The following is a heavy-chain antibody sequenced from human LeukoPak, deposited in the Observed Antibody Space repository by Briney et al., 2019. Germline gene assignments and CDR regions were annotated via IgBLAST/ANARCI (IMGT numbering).Heavy chain of an antibody. CDR1: GYTFTGYY. V-gene: IGHV1-2*02. CDR2: INPNSGGT. J-gene: IGHJ4*02. CDR3: ARGGEYSYGLEYFDY. Sequence: ASVKVSCKASGYTFTGYYMHWVRQAPGQGLEWMGWINPNSGGTNYAQKFQGRVTMTRDTSISTAYMELSRLRSDDTAVYYCARGGEYSYGLEYFDYWGQGTLVTVSS. D-gene: IGHD5-18*01.